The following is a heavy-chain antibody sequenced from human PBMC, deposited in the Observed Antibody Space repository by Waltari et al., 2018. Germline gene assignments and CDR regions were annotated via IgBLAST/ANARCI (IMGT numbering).Heavy chain of an antibody. CDR1: GYTFTGYY. V-gene: IGHV1-2*06. D-gene: IGHD4-17*01. J-gene: IGHJ4*02. CDR2: INPNSGDT. Sequence: QVHLVQSGAEVQQPGASVKVSCKASGYTFTGYYIQRVRRAPGQGLEWMGRINPNSGDTNYAQKFQGRVTLTRDTSINTAYMELSSLKSDDTAVYYCARDLGSDYGNRDYWGQGTLVTVPS. CDR3: ARDLGSDYGNRDY.